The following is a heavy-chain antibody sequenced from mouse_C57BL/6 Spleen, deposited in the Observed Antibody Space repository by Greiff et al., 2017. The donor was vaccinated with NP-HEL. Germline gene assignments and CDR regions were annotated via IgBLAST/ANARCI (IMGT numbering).Heavy chain of an antibody. Sequence: VQRVESGPGLVQPSQSLSITCTVSGFSLTSYGVHWVRQSPGKGLEWLGVIWRGGSTDYNAAFMSRLSITKDNSKSQVFFKMNSLQADDTAIYYCTRMITPYYFDYWGQGTTLTVSS. V-gene: IGHV2-5*01. CDR2: IWRGGST. D-gene: IGHD2-4*01. CDR3: TRMITPYYFDY. CDR1: GFSLTSYG. J-gene: IGHJ2*01.